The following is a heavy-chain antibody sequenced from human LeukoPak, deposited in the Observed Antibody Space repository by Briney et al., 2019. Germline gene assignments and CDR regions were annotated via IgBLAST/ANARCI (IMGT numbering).Heavy chain of an antibody. CDR2: ISSSSSYI. Sequence: PGGSLRLSCAASGFTFSSYSMDWVRQAPGKGLEWVSSISSSSSYIYYADSVKGRFTISRDNAKNSLYLQMNSLRAEDTAVYYCARDYDDSSGYNPWGQGTLVTVSS. V-gene: IGHV3-21*01. J-gene: IGHJ5*02. CDR3: ARDYDDSSGYNP. D-gene: IGHD3-22*01. CDR1: GFTFSSYS.